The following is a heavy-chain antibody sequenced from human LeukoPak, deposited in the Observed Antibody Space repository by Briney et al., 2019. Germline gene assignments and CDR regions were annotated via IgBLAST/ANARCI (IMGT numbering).Heavy chain of an antibody. CDR3: ARGSGYGDSPGLH. CDR1: GYTFTDYY. J-gene: IGHJ4*02. V-gene: IGHV1-2*06. D-gene: IGHD4-17*01. Sequence: ASVKVSCKASGYTFTDYYMHWVRQAPGQGLEWMVRINPNSGGSNYAQEFQGRVTMTRDTSISTAYMELNRLTSDDTAVYYCARGSGYGDSPGLHWGQGTPVTVSS. CDR2: INPNSGGS.